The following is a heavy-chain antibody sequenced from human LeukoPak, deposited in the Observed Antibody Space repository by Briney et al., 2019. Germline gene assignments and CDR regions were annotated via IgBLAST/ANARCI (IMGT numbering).Heavy chain of an antibody. V-gene: IGHV3-23*01. D-gene: IGHD2-2*02. Sequence: PGGSLRLPCAASGFTFSSYAMSWVRQAPGKGLEWVSAISGSGGSAYYADSVKGRFTISRDNSKNTLYLQMNSLRAEDTAVYYCAKVGGCTSSTSCYTKSWYYYYGMDVWGQGTTVTVSS. J-gene: IGHJ6*02. CDR2: ISGSGGSA. CDR3: AKVGGCTSSTSCYTKSWYYYYGMDV. CDR1: GFTFSSYA.